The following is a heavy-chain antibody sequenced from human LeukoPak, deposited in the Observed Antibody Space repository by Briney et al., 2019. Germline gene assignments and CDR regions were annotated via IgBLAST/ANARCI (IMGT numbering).Heavy chain of an antibody. CDR2: FYYSGST. CDR1: GGSISSCY. D-gene: IGHD4-17*01. V-gene: IGHV4-59*08. J-gene: IGHJ4*02. CDR3: ARSPAVTTLYFDY. Sequence: PSETLSLTCTVSGGSISSCYWSWIRQPPGEGLEWIGYFYYSGSTNYNPSLKSRVTISVDTSKNQFSLKLSSVTAADTAVYYCARSPAVTTLYFDYWGQGTLVTVSS.